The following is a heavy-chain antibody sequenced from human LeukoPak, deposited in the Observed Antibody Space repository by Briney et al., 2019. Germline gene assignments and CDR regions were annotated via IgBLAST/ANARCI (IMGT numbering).Heavy chain of an antibody. J-gene: IGHJ4*02. V-gene: IGHV4-39*01. D-gene: IGHD6-19*01. CDR2: IYYRGST. CDR3: SNTNRGWYGVGDY. CDR1: GGSISSSTHY. Sequence: PSETQSLTCTVSGGSISSSTHYWGWIRQPPGKGLEWIGNIYYRGSTYYNPSLKSRVTISVDTSKNQFSLKLSSVTAADTAVYYCSNTNRGWYGVGDYWSQGALVTVSS.